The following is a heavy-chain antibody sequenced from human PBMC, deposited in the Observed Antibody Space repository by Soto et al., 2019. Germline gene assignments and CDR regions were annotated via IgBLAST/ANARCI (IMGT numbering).Heavy chain of an antibody. CDR2: INPKSGGT. J-gene: IGHJ4*02. D-gene: IGHD1-26*01. CDR1: GYTFTVYY. CDR3: ARDLAKGGGSAGFDY. Sequence: ASVKVSCKASGYTFTVYYMHWVRQAPGQGLEWMGWINPKSGGTMYPQKFQGRVTMTWDTSISTAYMALARLRSDDTAVYYCARDLAKGGGSAGFDYWGQGTLVTVSS. V-gene: IGHV1-2*02.